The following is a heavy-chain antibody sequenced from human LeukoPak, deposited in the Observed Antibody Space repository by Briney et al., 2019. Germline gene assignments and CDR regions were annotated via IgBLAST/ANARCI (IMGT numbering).Heavy chain of an antibody. D-gene: IGHD5-18*01. V-gene: IGHV1-69*05. Sequence: SVKVSCKASGGTFSSYAISWVRQAPGQGLEWMGRIIPIFGTANYAQKFQGRVTITTDESTSTAYMELSSLRSEDTAVYYCARDLDSYGTFDYWGRGTLVTVSS. CDR2: IIPIFGTA. CDR3: ARDLDSYGTFDY. CDR1: GGTFSSYA. J-gene: IGHJ4*02.